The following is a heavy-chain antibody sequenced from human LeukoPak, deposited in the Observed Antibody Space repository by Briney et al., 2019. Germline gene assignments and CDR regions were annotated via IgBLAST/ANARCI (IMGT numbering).Heavy chain of an antibody. J-gene: IGHJ4*02. CDR1: GGSISSGSYY. V-gene: IGHV4-39*07. D-gene: IGHD6-19*01. Sequence: SETLSLTCTVSGGSISSGSYYWGWIRQPPGEGLEWIGSTYYSGSTYYNPSLKSRVTISVDTSKNQFSLKLSSVTAADTAVYYCARGGSGGWYLSRGPNFDYWGQGTLVTVSS. CDR2: TYYSGST. CDR3: ARGGSGGWYLSRGPNFDY.